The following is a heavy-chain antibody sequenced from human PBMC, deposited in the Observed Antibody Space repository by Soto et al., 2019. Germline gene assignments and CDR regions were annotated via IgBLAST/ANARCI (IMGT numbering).Heavy chain of an antibody. D-gene: IGHD4-4*01. CDR3: AKDDKLTIPYYYGMDV. CDR1: GFTFSSYA. J-gene: IGHJ6*02. Sequence: GGSLRLSCAASGFTFSSYAMSWVRQAPGKGLEWVSAISGSGGSTYYADSVKGRFTISRDNSKNTLYLQMNSLRAEDTAVYYCAKDDKLTIPYYYGMDVWGQGTTVTVSS. CDR2: ISGSGGST. V-gene: IGHV3-23*01.